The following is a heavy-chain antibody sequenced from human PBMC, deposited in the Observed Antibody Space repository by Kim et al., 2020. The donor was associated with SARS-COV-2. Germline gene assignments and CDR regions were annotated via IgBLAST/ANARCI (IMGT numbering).Heavy chain of an antibody. Sequence: SETLSLTCTVSGGSISGGGYYWSWIRQHPGKGLEWIGYIYYSGSTYYNPSLKSRVTISVGTSKNQFSLKLSSVTAADTAVYYCARGFSVPAATYYFDYWGQGTLVTVSS. D-gene: IGHD2-2*01. CDR3: ARGFSVPAATYYFDY. CDR1: GGSISGGGYY. J-gene: IGHJ4*02. CDR2: IYYSGST. V-gene: IGHV4-31*03.